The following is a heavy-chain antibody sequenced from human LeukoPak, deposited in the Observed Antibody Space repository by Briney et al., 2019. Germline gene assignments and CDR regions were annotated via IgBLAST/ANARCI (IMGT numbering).Heavy chain of an antibody. J-gene: IGHJ4*02. CDR1: GFTFSSYE. CDR2: ISSSGSTI. CDR3: ARDGPNYDFWSGYFTSNSAFAS. Sequence: GGSLRLSCAASGFTFSSYEMNWVRQAPGKGREGVSYISSSGSTIYYADSVKGRFTISRDNAKNSLYLQMNSLRAADTAVYYCARDGPNYDFWSGYFTSNSAFASWGPGNLVTVSS. V-gene: IGHV3-48*03. D-gene: IGHD3-3*01.